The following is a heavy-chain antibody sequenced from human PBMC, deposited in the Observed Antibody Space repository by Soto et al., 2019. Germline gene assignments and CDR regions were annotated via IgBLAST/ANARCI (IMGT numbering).Heavy chain of an antibody. CDR1: GVTLSSYS. Sequence: PGGALRLSCTASGVTLSSYSMNWVRQAPGKGLEWVSSISSSSSYIYYTDSVKGRFTISRDNAKNSLYLQMNSLRAEDTAVYYCARVGDPDHHDRSGKIDFWGQGTLVTVSS. V-gene: IGHV3-21*01. CDR2: ISSSSSYI. J-gene: IGHJ4*02. D-gene: IGHD3-22*01. CDR3: ARVGDPDHHDRSGKIDF.